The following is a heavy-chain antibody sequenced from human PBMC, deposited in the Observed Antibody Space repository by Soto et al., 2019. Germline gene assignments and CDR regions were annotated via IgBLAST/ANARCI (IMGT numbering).Heavy chain of an antibody. CDR3: ARLDSSGYYPRY. CDR2: ISYDGSNK. Sequence: QVQLVESGGGVVQPGRSLRLSCAASGFTFSSYAMHWVRQAPGKGLEWVAVISYDGSNKYYADSVKGRFTISRDNSKNTLYLQMNSLRAEDTAVYYCARLDSSGYYPRYWGQGTLVTVSS. CDR1: GFTFSSYA. V-gene: IGHV3-30-3*01. J-gene: IGHJ4*02. D-gene: IGHD3-22*01.